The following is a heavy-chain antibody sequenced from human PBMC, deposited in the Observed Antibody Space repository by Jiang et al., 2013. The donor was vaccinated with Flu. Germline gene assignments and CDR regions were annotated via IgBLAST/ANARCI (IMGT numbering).Heavy chain of an antibody. Sequence: KPTQTLTLTCTFSGFSLSTPKMCVSWIRQPPGKALEWLALIDWDDDKYYNTSLKTRLTISKDTSKNQVVLTMTNMDPVDTATYYCARGIYSNYGYYFYGMDVWGPRGPRSPSPQ. V-gene: IGHV2-70*01. CDR2: IDWDDDK. D-gene: IGHD4-11*01. CDR1: GFSLSTPKMC. CDR3: ARGIYSNYGYYFYGMDV. J-gene: IGHJ6*01.